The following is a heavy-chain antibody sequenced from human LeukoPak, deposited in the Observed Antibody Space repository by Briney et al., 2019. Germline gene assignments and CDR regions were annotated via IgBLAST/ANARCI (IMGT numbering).Heavy chain of an antibody. CDR3: ARSATVGAAIDY. CDR2: IYPGDSDT. V-gene: IGHV5-51*01. J-gene: IGHJ4*02. D-gene: IGHD1-26*01. CDR1: GYSFTSYW. Sequence: GESLKIPCKGSGYSFTSYWIGWVRHMPGKGLEWMGIIYPGDSDTRYSPSFQSQVTISADKSISTAYLQWSSLRASDTAMYYCARSATVGAAIDYWGQGTLVTVSS.